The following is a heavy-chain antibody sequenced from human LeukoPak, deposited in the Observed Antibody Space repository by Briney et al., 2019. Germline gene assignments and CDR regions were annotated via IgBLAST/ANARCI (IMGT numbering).Heavy chain of an antibody. CDR2: ITGSGGST. D-gene: IGHD3-10*01. V-gene: IGHV3-23*01. CDR3: AKGPSVFDD. CDR1: GFTFSSFA. J-gene: IGHJ4*02. Sequence: GESLRLSCAASGFTFSSFAMSWVRQAPGKGLDWVSAITGSGGSTYYADSVTGRFTISRDNSKSTLYLQMSSLRAEDTAVYYCAKGPSVFDDWGQGTLVTVSS.